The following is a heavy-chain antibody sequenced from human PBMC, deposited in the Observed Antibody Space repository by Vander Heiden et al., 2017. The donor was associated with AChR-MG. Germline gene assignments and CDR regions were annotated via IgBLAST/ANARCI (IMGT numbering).Heavy chain of an antibody. CDR2: INPNRGGT. CDR3: ARVFSVVDYYYMDV. J-gene: IGHJ6*03. Sequence: QAQPVQPGAEVKKPGAAVKVSCKASGYTFTGYYMHWVRQAPGQGLEWMGWINPNRGGTNYAQKFQGRVTMTRDTSISTAYMELSRLRSDDTAVYYCARVFSVVDYYYMDVWGKGTTVTVSS. V-gene: IGHV1-2*02. D-gene: IGHD2-15*01. CDR1: GYTFTGYY.